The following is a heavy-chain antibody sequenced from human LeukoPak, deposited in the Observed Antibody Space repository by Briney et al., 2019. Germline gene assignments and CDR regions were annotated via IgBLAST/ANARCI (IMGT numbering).Heavy chain of an antibody. CDR1: GYTFTANN. V-gene: IGHV1-2*02. CDR2: ISPNSGDT. CDR3: ARGGGTAHFDY. D-gene: IGHD2-15*01. J-gene: IGHJ4*02. Sequence: ASVKVSCKASGYTFTANNFHWVRQAPGEGLEWMGWISPNSGDTDYAQRFQGRVTMTRDTSISTAHMELRSLRSDDTAVYYCARGGGTAHFDYWGQGSLVTVSS.